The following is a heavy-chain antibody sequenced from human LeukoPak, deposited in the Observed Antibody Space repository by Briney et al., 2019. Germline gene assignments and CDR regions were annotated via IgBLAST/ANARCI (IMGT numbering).Heavy chain of an antibody. V-gene: IGHV1-8*01. J-gene: IGHJ6*02. CDR1: GYTFTSYD. D-gene: IGHD2-15*01. CDR3: ARDHLINVGVVVGSYGMDV. Sequence: ASVKVSCKASGYTFTSYDINWVRQATGQGLGWMGWMNPNTGNTGYAQKFQGRVTMTRDTSTSTVYMELSSLRSEDTAVYYCARDHLINVGVVVGSYGMDVWGQGTTVTVSS. CDR2: MNPNTGNT.